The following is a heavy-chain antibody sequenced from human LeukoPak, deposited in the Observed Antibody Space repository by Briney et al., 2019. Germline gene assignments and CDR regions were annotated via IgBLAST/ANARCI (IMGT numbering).Heavy chain of an antibody. D-gene: IGHD6-13*01. CDR2: IIPNSGGT. J-gene: IGHJ5*02. CDR3: ARAIIAAAGTNNWFDP. CDR1: GYTFTGYY. V-gene: IGHV1-2*06. Sequence: ASVKVSCKASGYTFTGYYMHWVRQAPGQGLEWMGRIIPNSGGTNYAQKFQGRVTMTRDTSISTAYMELSRLRSDDTAVYYCARAIIAAAGTNNWFDPWGQGTLVTVSS.